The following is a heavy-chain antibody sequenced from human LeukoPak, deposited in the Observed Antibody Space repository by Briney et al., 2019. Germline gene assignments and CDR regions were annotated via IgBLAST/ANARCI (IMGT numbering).Heavy chain of an antibody. CDR3: AKVDSGSTRGAFDI. CDR2: ISYDGSNK. D-gene: IGHD1-26*01. CDR1: GFTFSSYG. Sequence: GGSLRLSCAASGFTFSSYGMHWVRQAPGKGLEWVAVISYDGSNKYYADSVKGRFTISRDNSKNTLYLQMNSLRAEDTAVYYCAKVDSGSTRGAFDIWGQGTMVTVSS. V-gene: IGHV3-30*19. J-gene: IGHJ3*02.